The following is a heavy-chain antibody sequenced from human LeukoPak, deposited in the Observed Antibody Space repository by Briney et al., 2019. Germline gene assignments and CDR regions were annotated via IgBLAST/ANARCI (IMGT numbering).Heavy chain of an antibody. V-gene: IGHV3-64*01. Sequence: GGSLRLSCAASGFTFSSYAMHWVRQAPGKGQEYVSAISSNGGSTYYANSVKGRFTISRDNSKNTLYLQMGSLRAEDMAVYYCARAKGLAVYYFDYWGQGTLVTVSS. CDR3: ARAKGLAVYYFDY. D-gene: IGHD3-16*01. CDR1: GFTFSSYA. CDR2: ISSNGGST. J-gene: IGHJ4*02.